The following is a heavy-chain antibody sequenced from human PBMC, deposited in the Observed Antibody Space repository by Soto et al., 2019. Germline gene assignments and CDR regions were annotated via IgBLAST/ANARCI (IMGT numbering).Heavy chain of an antibody. D-gene: IGHD4-4*01. J-gene: IGHJ2*01. CDR2: ISYDGSNQ. CDR3: ARPLWRNDYNWGYFVL. CDR1: GFTFSSYG. V-gene: IGHV3-30*03. Sequence: QVQLVESGGGVVQPGTSLRLSCAVSGFTFSSYGMHWVRQAPGKGLEWVAHISYDGSNQHYVDSVKGRFTISRDKSKNTVYLQMTSLRAEESAVYYCARPLWRNDYNWGYFVLWGRGTLVTVSS.